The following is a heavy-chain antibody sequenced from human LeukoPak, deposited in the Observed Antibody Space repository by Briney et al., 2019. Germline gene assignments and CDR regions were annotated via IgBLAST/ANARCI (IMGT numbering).Heavy chain of an antibody. CDR3: AREGYYGSGSYFY. D-gene: IGHD3-10*01. Sequence: SETLSLTCTVSGGSISSGGYYWSWIRQHPGKGLEWIGYIYYSGSTYYNPSLKSRVTISVDTSKNQFSLKLSSVTAADTAVYYCAREGYYGSGSYFYWGQGTLVTVSS. V-gene: IGHV4-31*03. J-gene: IGHJ4*02. CDR2: IYYSGST. CDR1: GGSISSGGYY.